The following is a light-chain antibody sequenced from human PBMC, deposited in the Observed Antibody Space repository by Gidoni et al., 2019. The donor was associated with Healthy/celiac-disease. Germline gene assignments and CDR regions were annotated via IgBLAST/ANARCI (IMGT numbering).Light chain of an antibody. CDR2: AAS. J-gene: IGKJ2*01. Sequence: AIRMTQSPSSFSASTGDRVTITCRARQGISSYLAWYQQKPGKAPKLLIYAASTLQSGVPSRFSGSGSGTDFTLTISCLQSEDFATYYCQQYYSYPQTFXQXTKLEIK. CDR3: QQYYSYPQT. V-gene: IGKV1-8*01. CDR1: QGISSY.